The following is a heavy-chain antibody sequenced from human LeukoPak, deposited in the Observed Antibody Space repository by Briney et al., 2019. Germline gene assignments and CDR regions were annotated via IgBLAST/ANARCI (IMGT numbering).Heavy chain of an antibody. D-gene: IGHD1-20*01. CDR1: GGSISSGGYY. V-gene: IGHV4-61*08. CDR3: ARHISGATKELSAFDI. J-gene: IGHJ3*02. CDR2: ISYSEST. Sequence: PSQTLSLTCTVSGGSISSGGYYWSWIRQPPGKGLEWIGYISYSESTKYNPSLKSRLTISVDTSKNQFSLRLTSVTAADTAVYYCARHISGATKELSAFDIWGQGTMVNVSS.